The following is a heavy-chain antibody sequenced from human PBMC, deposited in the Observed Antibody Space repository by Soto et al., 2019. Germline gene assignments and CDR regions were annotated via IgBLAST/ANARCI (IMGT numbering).Heavy chain of an antibody. J-gene: IGHJ5*02. V-gene: IGHV4-39*01. D-gene: IGHD6-13*01. CDR3: ARLREAAAGTPPGFDP. CDR1: GGSISSSSYY. Sequence: SETLSLTCTVSGGSISSSSYYWGWIRQPPGKGLEWIGSIYYSGSTYYNPSLKSRVTISVDTSKNQFSLKLSSVTAADTAVYYCARLREAAAGTPPGFDPWGQGTLVTVSS. CDR2: IYYSGST.